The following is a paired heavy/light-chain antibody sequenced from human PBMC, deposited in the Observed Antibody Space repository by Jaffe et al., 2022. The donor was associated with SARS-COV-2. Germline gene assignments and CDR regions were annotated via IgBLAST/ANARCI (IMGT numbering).Light chain of an antibody. J-gene: IGLJ3*02. CDR2: EVS. V-gene: IGLV2-14*03. CDR1: NSDVGGYNF. Sequence: QSALTQPASVSGSPGQSITISCTGTNSDVGGYNFVSWYQQHPGKAPKLMIYEVSNRPSGVPDRFSASKSGNTASLTISGLQAEDEADYYCSSYTSATTRVFGGGTKLTVL. CDR3: SSYTSATTRV.
Heavy chain of an antibody. CDR3: AKDRTTPEIDY. CDR1: GFTFSRRG. Sequence: QVQLVESGGGVVQPGRSLRLACAASGFTFSRRGMHWVRQAPGKGLEWLAVISYDGSDKYYGDSVKGRLTISRDNSKNTLYLQMNSLGAEDTGVYYCAKDRTTPEIDYWGQGTLVTVSS. V-gene: IGHV3-30*18. J-gene: IGHJ4*02. CDR2: ISYDGSDK. D-gene: IGHD2-15*01.